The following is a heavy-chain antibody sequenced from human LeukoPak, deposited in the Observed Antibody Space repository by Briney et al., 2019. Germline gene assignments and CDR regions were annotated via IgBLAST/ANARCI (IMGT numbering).Heavy chain of an antibody. J-gene: IGHJ5*02. V-gene: IGHV4-4*07. CDR3: ARDNSVRDEAWWFNP. CDR2: IYTSGST. Sequence: SETLSLTCTVSGGSISSYYWGWIRQPARKGLEWIGRIYTSGSTNYNPSLKSRVTMSVDTSKNQFSLKLSSVTAADTAVYYCARDNSVRDEAWWFNPWGQGTLVTVSS. D-gene: IGHD5-24*01. CDR1: GGSISSYY.